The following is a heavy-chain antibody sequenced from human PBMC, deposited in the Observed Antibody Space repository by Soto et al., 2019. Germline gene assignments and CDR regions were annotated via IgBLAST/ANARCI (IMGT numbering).Heavy chain of an antibody. Sequence: QVQLVQSGAEVKKPGSSVKVSCKASGGTFSSYAISWVRQAPGQGLEWMGGIIPIFGTANYAQKFQGRVTITADESTSTAYMELSSLRSEDTDVYYCARDCWMYYDIWTGTGPRGMDVWGQGTTVTVSS. CDR3: ARDCWMYYDIWTGTGPRGMDV. CDR2: IIPIFGTA. V-gene: IGHV1-69*12. CDR1: GGTFSSYA. D-gene: IGHD3-9*01. J-gene: IGHJ6*02.